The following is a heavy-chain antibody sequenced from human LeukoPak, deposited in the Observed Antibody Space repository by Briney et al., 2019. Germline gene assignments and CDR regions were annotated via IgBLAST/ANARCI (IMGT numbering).Heavy chain of an antibody. D-gene: IGHD1-7*01. CDR2: INWNGGST. Sequence: GGSLRLSCAASGFTFDDYGMSWVRQAPGKGLEWVSGINWNGGSTGYADSVKGRFTISRDNAKNSLYLQMNSLRAEDTALYYCARRHDNWNYLTYLRGGFDPWGQGTLVTVSS. J-gene: IGHJ5*02. V-gene: IGHV3-20*04. CDR1: GFTFDDYG. CDR3: ARRHDNWNYLTYLRGGFDP.